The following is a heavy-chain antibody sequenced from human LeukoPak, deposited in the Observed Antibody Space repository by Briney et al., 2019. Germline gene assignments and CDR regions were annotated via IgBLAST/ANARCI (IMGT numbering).Heavy chain of an antibody. CDR2: IIPILGIA. D-gene: IGHD3-22*01. CDR3: AGGIYDSSGYFHFDI. Sequence: ASVKVSCKASGGTFSSYAISWVRQAPGQGLEWMGRIIPILGIANYAQKFQGRVTITADKSTSTAYMELSSLRSEDTAVYYCAGGIYDSSGYFHFDIWGQGTMVTVSS. CDR1: GGTFSSYA. J-gene: IGHJ3*02. V-gene: IGHV1-69*04.